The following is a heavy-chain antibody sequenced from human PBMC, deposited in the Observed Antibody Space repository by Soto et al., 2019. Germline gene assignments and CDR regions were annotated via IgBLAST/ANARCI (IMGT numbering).Heavy chain of an antibody. D-gene: IGHD5-18*01. CDR2: IYYTGST. Sequence: SETLSLTCTVSGGSISTSSDYWGWIRQPPGKGLEWIGNIYYTGSTYYNTSLKSRVTISVDTSKNHFSLKLNSVTAADTAVYYCARYSYGSSDTFDIWGQGTMVT. J-gene: IGHJ3*02. V-gene: IGHV4-39*01. CDR1: GGSISTSSDY. CDR3: ARYSYGSSDTFDI.